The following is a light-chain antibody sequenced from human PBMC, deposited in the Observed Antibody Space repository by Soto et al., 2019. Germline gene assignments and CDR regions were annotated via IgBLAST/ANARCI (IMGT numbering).Light chain of an antibody. Sequence: DIQMTQSPSSLSASVGDRVTITCRASESIARHLNWYQQKPGKAPKLLIYAASSLQNGVPSRFRGGGSGTNFTRTIRNLQPEDFATYYCQQTYTALSITFGQGTRLEIK. CDR2: AAS. J-gene: IGKJ5*01. V-gene: IGKV1-39*01. CDR3: QQTYTALSIT. CDR1: ESIARH.